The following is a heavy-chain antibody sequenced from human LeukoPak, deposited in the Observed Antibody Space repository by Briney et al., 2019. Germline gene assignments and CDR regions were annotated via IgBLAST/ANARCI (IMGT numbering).Heavy chain of an antibody. V-gene: IGHV4-39*07. J-gene: IGHJ4*02. CDR3: ARIAPYEYGYIDY. CDR1: GGSISSSNYY. CDR2: IYYSGST. D-gene: IGHD2/OR15-2a*01. Sequence: SETLSLTCTVSGGSISSSNYYWGCIRQPPGKGLEWIGSIYYSGSTYYNPSLKSRVTISLDMSENQFSLKLNSVTAADTAVYYCARIAPYEYGYIDYWGQGILVTVSS.